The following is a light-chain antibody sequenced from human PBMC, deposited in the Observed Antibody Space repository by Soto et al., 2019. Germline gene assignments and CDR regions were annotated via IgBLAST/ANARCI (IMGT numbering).Light chain of an antibody. CDR1: SSDVGAYNL. Sequence: QSALTQPASVSGYPGQSITISCTGTSSDVGAYNLVSWYQHPPGKAPKLMIYEGSKRPSGVSNRFSGSKSGNTASLTISGLQAEDEADYHCASYVGSNSYVFGSGTKVTVL. CDR2: EGS. CDR3: ASYVGSNSYV. J-gene: IGLJ1*01. V-gene: IGLV2-23*01.